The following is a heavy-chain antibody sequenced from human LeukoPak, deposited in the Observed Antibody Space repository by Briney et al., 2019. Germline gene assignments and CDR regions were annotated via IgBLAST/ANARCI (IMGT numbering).Heavy chain of an antibody. D-gene: IGHD2-2*01. CDR1: GGSFSGCY. V-gene: IGHV4-34*01. J-gene: IGHJ4*02. CDR2: INHSGST. CDR3: AKGYCSSITCYDDRGAFDY. Sequence: PSETLSLTCAVYGGSFSGCYWSWIRQPPGKGLEWIGEINHSGSTNYNPSLKSRVTISVDTSKNQFSLKLSSVTAADTAVYYCAKGYCSSITCYDDRGAFDYWGQGTLVTVSS.